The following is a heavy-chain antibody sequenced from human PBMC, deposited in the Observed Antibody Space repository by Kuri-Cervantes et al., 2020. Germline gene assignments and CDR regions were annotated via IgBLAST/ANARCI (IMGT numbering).Heavy chain of an antibody. CDR3: ARGGYRNLDY. V-gene: IGHV3-30*02. J-gene: IGHJ4*02. CDR2: IRYDGSNQ. Sequence: GESLKISCAASGFTFSSYGMHWVRQAPGRGLEWVAFIRYDGSNQYYGDSVKGRFTISRDNSKNTLYLQMNSLRAEDTAVYFCARGGYRNLDYWGQGTLVTVSS. CDR1: GFTFSSYG. D-gene: IGHD5-18*01.